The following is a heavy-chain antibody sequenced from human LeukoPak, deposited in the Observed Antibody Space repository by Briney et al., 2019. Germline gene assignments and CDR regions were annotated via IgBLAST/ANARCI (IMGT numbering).Heavy chain of an antibody. D-gene: IGHD4-17*01. CDR3: ARVYGDYVVNAFDI. Sequence: SGGSLRLSCAASGFTFSSYAMHWVRQAPGKGLEWVAVISYDGSNKYYADSVKGRFTISRDNSKNTLYLQMNSLRAEDTVVYCCARVYGDYVVNAFDIWGQGTMVTVSS. CDR1: GFTFSSYA. CDR2: ISYDGSNK. J-gene: IGHJ3*02. V-gene: IGHV3-30-3*01.